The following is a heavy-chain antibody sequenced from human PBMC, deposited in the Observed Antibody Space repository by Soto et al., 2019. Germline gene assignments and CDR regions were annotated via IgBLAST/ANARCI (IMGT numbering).Heavy chain of an antibody. D-gene: IGHD4-17*01. CDR1: GGSFSGYY. V-gene: IGHV4-34*01. J-gene: IGHJ5*02. CDR3: ASIHDYGVHSSNWFDP. Sequence: QVQLQQWGAGLLKPSETLSLTCAVYGGSFSGYYWSWIRQPPGKGLEWIGEINHSGSTNYNPSLKSRVTISVDTSKNQFSLKLSSVTAADTDVYYCASIHDYGVHSSNWFDPWGQGTLVTVSS. CDR2: INHSGST.